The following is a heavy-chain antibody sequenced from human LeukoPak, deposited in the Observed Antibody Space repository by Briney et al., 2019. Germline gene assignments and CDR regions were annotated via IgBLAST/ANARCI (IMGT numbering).Heavy chain of an antibody. CDR3: ARGGIKVSGIDEFDY. Sequence: TGGSLRLSRAASGFSFIDYDRRWVRQVIGKGLECVSAIGIRGDTHYSGSVKGRFTISRENAESSLYLQMNSLRAEDTAVYYCARGGIKVSGIDEFDYWGQGTLVTVCS. CDR2: IGIRGDT. CDR1: GFSFIDYD. V-gene: IGHV3-13*01. J-gene: IGHJ4*02. D-gene: IGHD6-19*01.